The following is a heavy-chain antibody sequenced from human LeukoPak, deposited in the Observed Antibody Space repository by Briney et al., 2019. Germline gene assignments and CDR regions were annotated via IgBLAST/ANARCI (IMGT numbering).Heavy chain of an antibody. J-gene: IGHJ5*02. CDR2: TYYRSKLYN. D-gene: IGHD4-17*01. V-gene: IGHV6-1*01. CDR3: ARDEWPPNYGDYVGPPSWFDP. Sequence: SQTLSLTCAISGDSFSSNSAAWNWLRQSPSRGLEWLGSTYYRSKLYNDYAVSVKSRITINPDTSKNQFSLQLNSVTPEDTAVYYCARDEWPPNYGDYVGPPSWFDPWGQGTLVTVSS. CDR1: GDSFSSNSAA.